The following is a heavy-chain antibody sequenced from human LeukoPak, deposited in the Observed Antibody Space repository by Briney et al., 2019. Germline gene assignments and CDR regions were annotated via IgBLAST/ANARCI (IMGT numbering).Heavy chain of an antibody. V-gene: IGHV1-69*02. CDR1: GGTFSSYT. J-gene: IGHJ5*02. CDR3: AVLVGYSYGSVPTSTNWFDP. D-gene: IGHD5-18*01. CDR2: IIPILGIA. Sequence: SVKVSCKASGGTFSSYTISWVRQAPGQGLEWMGMIIPILGIANYAQKFQGRVTITTDNSTSTAYMELSSLRSEDTAVYYCAVLVGYSYGSVPTSTNWFDPWGQGTLVTVSS.